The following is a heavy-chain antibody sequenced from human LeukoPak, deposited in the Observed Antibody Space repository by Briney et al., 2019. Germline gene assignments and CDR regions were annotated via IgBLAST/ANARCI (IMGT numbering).Heavy chain of an antibody. CDR3: ARGGPPGYFDY. CDR1: GGSISSGSYY. Sequence: PSETLSLTCTVSGGSISSGSYYWSWIRQPAGKGLEWIGRIYTSGSTNYNPSLKSRVTISVDTSKNQFSLKLSSVTAADTAVYYCARGGPPGYFDYWGQGTLVTVSS. V-gene: IGHV4-61*02. J-gene: IGHJ4*02. CDR2: IYTSGST.